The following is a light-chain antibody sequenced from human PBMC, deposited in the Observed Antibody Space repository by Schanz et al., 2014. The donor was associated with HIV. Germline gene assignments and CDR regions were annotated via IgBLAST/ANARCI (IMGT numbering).Light chain of an antibody. J-gene: IGKJ1*01. Sequence: EIVLTQSPGTLSLSPGERATLSCRASQSVSDNYLAWYQQRPGQAPRLLIYDASSRATGIPDRFSGSGSGTDFTLTIIRLEPEDFAVYYCQQYGSPPWTFGQGTKVEVK. CDR2: DAS. CDR1: QSVSDNY. V-gene: IGKV3-20*01. CDR3: QQYGSPPWT.